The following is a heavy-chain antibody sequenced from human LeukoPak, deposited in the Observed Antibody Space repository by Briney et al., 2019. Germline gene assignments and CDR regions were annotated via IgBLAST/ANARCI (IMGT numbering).Heavy chain of an antibody. J-gene: IGHJ6*02. V-gene: IGHV3-66*01. CDR1: GFTVSSYY. CDR3: AKDQVADDYYYGMDV. D-gene: IGHD6-19*01. CDR2: IYSVGSA. Sequence: PGGSLRLSCAASGFTVSSYYMTWVGQAPGKGLEWVSVIYSVGSAYYADSVRGRLTISRDNSKNTLYLQMNSLRAEDTAVYYCAKDQVADDYYYGMDVWGQGTTVTVSS.